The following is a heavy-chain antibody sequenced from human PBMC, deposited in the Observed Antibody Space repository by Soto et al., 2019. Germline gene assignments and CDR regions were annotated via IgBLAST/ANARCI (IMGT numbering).Heavy chain of an antibody. CDR1: GFTFSSYS. V-gene: IGHV3-21*01. CDR2: ISSSSSYI. Sequence: EVQLVESGGGLVKPGGSLRLSCAASGFTFSSYSMNWVRQAPGKGLEWVSSISSSSSYIYYADSVKGRFTISRDNAKNSLYLPMNSLRAEDTAVYYCARAGSSGYYYYGMDVWGQGTTVTVSS. CDR3: ARAGSSGYYYYGMDV. D-gene: IGHD6-6*01. J-gene: IGHJ6*02.